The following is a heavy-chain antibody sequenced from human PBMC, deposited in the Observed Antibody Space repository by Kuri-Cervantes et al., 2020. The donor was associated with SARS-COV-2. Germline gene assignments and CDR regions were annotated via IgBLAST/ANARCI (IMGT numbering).Heavy chain of an antibody. CDR1: GFTFSGSA. Sequence: ETLSLTCAASGFTFSGSAMYWVRQASGKGLEWVGRIRSKANSYATAYAASVKGRFTISRDDSKNTAYLQMNSLKTEDTAVYYCTRRGPQQQLVRNYYYGMDVWGQGTTVTVSS. CDR3: TRRGPQQQLVRNYYYGMDV. D-gene: IGHD6-13*01. J-gene: IGHJ6*02. V-gene: IGHV3-73*01. CDR2: IRSKANSYAT.